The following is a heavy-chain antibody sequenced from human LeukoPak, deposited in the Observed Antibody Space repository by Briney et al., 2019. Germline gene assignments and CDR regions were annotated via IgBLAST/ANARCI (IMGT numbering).Heavy chain of an antibody. CDR3: ATLDQVDY. D-gene: IGHD1/OR15-1a*01. J-gene: IGHJ4*02. V-gene: IGHV1-2*02. CDR1: EYTFTGYY. CDR2: NNPNSGGA. Sequence: ASVKVSCKASEYTFTGYYIHWVRQAPGQGLEWMGWNNPNSGGANYAQKFQGRVTMTRDSSISTVYMELTRLKSDDTAIYCCATLDQVDYWGLGTLVTVSS.